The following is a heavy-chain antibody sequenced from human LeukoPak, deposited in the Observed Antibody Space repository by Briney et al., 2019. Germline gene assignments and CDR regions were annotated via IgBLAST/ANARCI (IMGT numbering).Heavy chain of an antibody. CDR2: IKQDGSEK. CDR1: GFTFSSYW. J-gene: IGHJ1*01. Sequence: GGSLRLSCAASGFTFSSYWMSWVRQAPGKGLEWVANIKQDGSEKYYVDSVKGRFTISRDNAKNSLYLQMNSLRAEDTAVYYCAREASGWFGELYSEYFQHWGQGTLVTVSS. V-gene: IGHV3-7*01. D-gene: IGHD3-10*01. CDR3: AREASGWFGELYSEYFQH.